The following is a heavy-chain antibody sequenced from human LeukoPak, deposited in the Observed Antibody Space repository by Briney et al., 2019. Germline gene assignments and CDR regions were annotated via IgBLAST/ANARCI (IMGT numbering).Heavy chain of an antibody. CDR2: ISSNGGST. V-gene: IGHV3-64*01. CDR3: ARARDYYYMDV. J-gene: IGHJ6*03. CDR1: GFTFSSYA. Sequence: PGGSLRLSCAASGFTFSSYAMHWVRQAPGKGLEYVSVISSNGGSTYYANSVKGRFTISRDNSKNTLYLQMGSLRAEDMAVYYCARARDYYYMDVWGKGTTVTVSS.